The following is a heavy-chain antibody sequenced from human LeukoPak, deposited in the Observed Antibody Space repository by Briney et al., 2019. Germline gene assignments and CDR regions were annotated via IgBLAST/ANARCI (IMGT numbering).Heavy chain of an antibody. CDR2: INHSGST. CDR3: ARGRRSGYYTDY. CDR1: GGSFSGYY. J-gene: IGHJ4*02. Sequence: SETLSLTCAVYGGSFSGYYWSWIRQPPGKGLEWIGEINHSGSTNYNPSLKSRVTISVDTSKNQFSLKLSSVPAADTAVYYCARGRRSGYYTDYWGQGTLVTVSS. D-gene: IGHD3-22*01. V-gene: IGHV4-34*01.